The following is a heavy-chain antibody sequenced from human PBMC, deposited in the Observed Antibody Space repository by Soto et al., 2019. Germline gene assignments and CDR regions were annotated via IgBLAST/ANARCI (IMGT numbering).Heavy chain of an antibody. CDR2: ISAYNTNT. Sequence: QVQLVQSXAXVKKPGXSVKVSCKTSGYTFTSYHISWVRQAPGQGLEWMGWISAYNTNTNYAQKFQGRVTMTTDTLTSTAYMELRSLRSDDTAVYYCARDTPPTDYWGQGTLVTVSS. J-gene: IGHJ4*02. CDR3: ARDTPPTDY. V-gene: IGHV1-18*01. CDR1: GYTFTSYH.